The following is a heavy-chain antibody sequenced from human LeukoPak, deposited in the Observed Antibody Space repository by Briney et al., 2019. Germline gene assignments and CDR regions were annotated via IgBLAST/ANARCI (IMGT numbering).Heavy chain of an antibody. CDR1: GGSISYYF. D-gene: IGHD5-12*01. CDR2: IYYSGST. V-gene: IGHV4-59*01. CDR3: ARTHSGYDLSVDY. Sequence: SETLSLTCTASGGSISYYFWSWIRQPPGKGLEWIGYIYYSGSTTYNPSLKSRVTISVDTSKNQFSLKLSSVTAADTAVYYCARTHSGYDLSVDYWGQGTLVTVSS. J-gene: IGHJ4*02.